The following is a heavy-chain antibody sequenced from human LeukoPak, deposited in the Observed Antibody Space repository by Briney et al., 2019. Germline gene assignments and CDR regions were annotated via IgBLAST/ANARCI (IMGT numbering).Heavy chain of an antibody. Sequence: ASVKVSCKASGYTFTSYGISWVRQAPGQGLEWMGWISAYNGNTNYAQKLQGRVTMTTDTSTSTAYMELRSLGSDDTAVYYCAREEYSSSSPRFDYWGQGTLVTVSS. J-gene: IGHJ4*02. D-gene: IGHD6-6*01. CDR2: ISAYNGNT. CDR3: AREEYSSSSPRFDY. CDR1: GYTFTSYG. V-gene: IGHV1-18*01.